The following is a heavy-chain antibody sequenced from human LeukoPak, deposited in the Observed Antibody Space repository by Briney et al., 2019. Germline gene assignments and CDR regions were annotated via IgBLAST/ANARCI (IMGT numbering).Heavy chain of an antibody. D-gene: IGHD4-23*01. CDR1: GIIFSNYW. Sequence: GGSLRLSCAASGIIFSNYWMHWVRQAPRKGLVWVSRINRDGSSTSYADSVKGRFTISRDNAKNTLYLQMNSLRAEDTAVYYCARDRPYGGVGDFDYWGQGTLVTVSS. CDR3: ARDRPYGGVGDFDY. V-gene: IGHV3-74*01. J-gene: IGHJ4*02. CDR2: INRDGSST.